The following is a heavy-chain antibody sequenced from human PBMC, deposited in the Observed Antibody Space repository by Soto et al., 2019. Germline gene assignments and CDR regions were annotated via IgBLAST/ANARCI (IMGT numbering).Heavy chain of an antibody. CDR2: IIPIFGTA. V-gene: IGHV1-69*06. CDR3: ARDKVYDSSGYPDY. CDR1: GGTFSSYA. D-gene: IGHD3-22*01. J-gene: IGHJ4*02. Sequence: GASVKVSCKASGGTFSSYAISWVRQAPGQGLEWMGGIIPIFGTANYAQKFQGRVTITADKSTSTAYMELSSLRSEDTAVYYCARDKVYDSSGYPDYWGQGTLVTVSS.